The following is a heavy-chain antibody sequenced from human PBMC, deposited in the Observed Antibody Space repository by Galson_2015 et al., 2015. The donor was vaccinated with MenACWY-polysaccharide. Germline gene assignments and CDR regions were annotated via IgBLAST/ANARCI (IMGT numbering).Heavy chain of an antibody. Sequence: QSGAEVKKPGESLKISCTGSGSSFPRYWVGWVRQMPGKGLEWMGVIFPGDSDTRYSPSFQGQVTISADKSISTAYLQWSSLKASDTAMYYCARPSYSSSWNPFDYWGQGTLVTVSS. J-gene: IGHJ4*02. CDR3: ARPSYSSSWNPFDY. D-gene: IGHD6-13*01. CDR1: GSSFPRYW. V-gene: IGHV5-51*01. CDR2: IFPGDSDT.